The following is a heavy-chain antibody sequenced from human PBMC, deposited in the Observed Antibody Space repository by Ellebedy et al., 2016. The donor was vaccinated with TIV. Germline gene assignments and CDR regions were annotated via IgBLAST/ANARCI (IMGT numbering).Heavy chain of an antibody. CDR1: ACSMRNFY. D-gene: IGHD3-9*01. J-gene: IGHJ5*02. Sequence: MPSETLSLTCTVSACSMRNFYLSRIRQSPGKGLDWIGSIYYRGHTNYNSGLKSRVTISLDTSKNQFTLKLSSVTAADTAVYYCARLHDILTGYNSAGSGWFEPWGQGTLVTVSS. V-gene: IGHV4-59*01. CDR3: ARLHDILTGYNSAGSGWFEP. CDR2: IYYRGHT.